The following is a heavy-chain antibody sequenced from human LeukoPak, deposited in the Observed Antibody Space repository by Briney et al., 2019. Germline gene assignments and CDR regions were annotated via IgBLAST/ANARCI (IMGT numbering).Heavy chain of an antibody. Sequence: GGSLRLSCAASGFTFSSYGMHWVRQAPGKGLEWVGVIWYDGSNKYYADSVKGRFTISRDNSKNTLYLQMNSLRAEDTAVYYCARAHSGSLLLPLDYWGQGTLVTVSS. D-gene: IGHD1-26*01. V-gene: IGHV3-33*01. CDR3: ARAHSGSLLLPLDY. CDR2: IWYDGSNK. J-gene: IGHJ4*02. CDR1: GFTFSSYG.